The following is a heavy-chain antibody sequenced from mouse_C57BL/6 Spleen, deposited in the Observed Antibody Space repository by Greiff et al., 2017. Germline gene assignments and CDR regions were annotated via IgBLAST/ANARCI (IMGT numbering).Heavy chain of an antibody. Sequence: DVHLVESEGGLVQPGSSMKLSCTASGFTFSDYYMAWVRQVPEKGLEWVANINYDGSSTYYLDSLKSRFIISRDNAKNILYLQMSSLKSEDTATYYCAREGGNWSFDVWGTGTTVTVSS. CDR1: GFTFSDYY. CDR3: AREGGNWSFDV. CDR2: INYDGSST. V-gene: IGHV5-16*01. J-gene: IGHJ1*03.